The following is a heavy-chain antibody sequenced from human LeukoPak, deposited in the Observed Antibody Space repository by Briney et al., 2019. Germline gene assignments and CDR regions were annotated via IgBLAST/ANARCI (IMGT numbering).Heavy chain of an antibody. Sequence: GGSLRLSCAASGFTFSSYWMHWVRQAPGKGLVWVSLINSDGSSRNYADSVKGRFTISRDNAKNTLYLQMNSLRVEDTAVYYCAREDYSGYDFYDYWGQGSLVTVSS. J-gene: IGHJ4*02. CDR3: AREDYSGYDFYDY. D-gene: IGHD5-12*01. CDR1: GFTFSSYW. V-gene: IGHV3-74*01. CDR2: INSDGSSR.